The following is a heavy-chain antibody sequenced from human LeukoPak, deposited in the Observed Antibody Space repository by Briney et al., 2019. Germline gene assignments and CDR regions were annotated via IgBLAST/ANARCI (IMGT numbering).Heavy chain of an antibody. J-gene: IGHJ2*01. CDR1: GFTFSSYG. CDR2: ISGSGGST. Sequence: GGSLRLSCAASGFTFSSYGMHWVRQAPGKGLEWVSAISGSGGSTYYADSVKGRFTISRDNSKNTLYLQMNSLRAEDTAVYYCALPDPSMVPNWYFDLWGRGTLVTVSS. D-gene: IGHD2-2*01. CDR3: ALPDPSMVPNWYFDL. V-gene: IGHV3-23*01.